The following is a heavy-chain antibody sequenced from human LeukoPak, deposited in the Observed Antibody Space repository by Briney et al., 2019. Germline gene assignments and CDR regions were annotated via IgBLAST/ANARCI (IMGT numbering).Heavy chain of an antibody. V-gene: IGHV3-21*01. CDR2: ISRSSTFI. Sequence: GGSLTLSCAASGFTFSGYTMTWVRQALGKGLEWVSSISRSSTFIYYRDSVKGRYTSPRDNAKNSLNLQMNRLRAEDTAVYYFAREVVTNLGNYFDYWGQGTLVTVSS. J-gene: IGHJ4*02. CDR3: AREVVTNLGNYFDY. CDR1: GFTFSGYT. D-gene: IGHD2-21*02.